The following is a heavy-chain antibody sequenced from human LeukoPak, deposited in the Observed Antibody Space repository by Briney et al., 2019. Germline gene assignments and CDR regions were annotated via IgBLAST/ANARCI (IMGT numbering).Heavy chain of an antibody. Sequence: GGSLRLSCAASGFTFSSYWMHWVRQAPGKGLVWVSRINSDGSTTSYADSVKGRFTISRDNAKNTLYLQMNSLRAEDTAVYYCARADHYGSGTGTFDYWGQGTQVTVSS. D-gene: IGHD3-10*01. J-gene: IGHJ4*02. CDR3: ARADHYGSGTGTFDY. V-gene: IGHV3-74*01. CDR1: GFTFSSYW. CDR2: INSDGSTT.